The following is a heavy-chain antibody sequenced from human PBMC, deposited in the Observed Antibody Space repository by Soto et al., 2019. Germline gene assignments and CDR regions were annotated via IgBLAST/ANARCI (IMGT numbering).Heavy chain of an antibody. CDR1: GGSINSYTNY. J-gene: IGHJ4*02. D-gene: IGHD3-22*01. Sequence: SSETLSLTCSVSGGSINSYTNYWSWIRQTPSRGLEWIGYIYYSGTTYYNPSLKSRVTISIDTSKNQFSLSRTSVVAADTAGYYCVREIVVSVDSSGYPDHWGQGTVVTVSS. CDR3: VREIVVSVDSSGYPDH. V-gene: IGHV4-30-4*01. CDR2: IYYSGTT.